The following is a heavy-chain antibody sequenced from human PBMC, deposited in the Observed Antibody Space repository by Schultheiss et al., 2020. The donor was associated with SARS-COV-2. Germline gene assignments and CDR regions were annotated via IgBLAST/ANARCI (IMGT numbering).Heavy chain of an antibody. CDR1: GFTFSSYA. Sequence: GESLKISCAASGFTFSSYAMHWVRQAPGKGLEWVAVISYDGSNKYYADSVKGRFTISRHNSKNTLYLQMNSLRAEDTAVYYCARVDPPSGYSSEKGWFDPWGQGTLVTVSS. CDR3: ARVDPPSGYSSEKGWFDP. CDR2: ISYDGSNK. J-gene: IGHJ5*02. V-gene: IGHV3-30*07. D-gene: IGHD6-19*01.